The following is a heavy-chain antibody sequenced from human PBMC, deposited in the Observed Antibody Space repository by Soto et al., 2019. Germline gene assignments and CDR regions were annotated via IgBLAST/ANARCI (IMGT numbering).Heavy chain of an antibody. D-gene: IGHD3-22*01. J-gene: IGHJ4*02. CDR3: ARDVTYYYDSSGLSFDY. Sequence: ASLKVSWKSSGYTFTSYGSIWVRQAPGQGLEWMGWISAYNGNTNYAQKLQGRVTMTTDTSTSTAYMELRSLRSDDTAVYYCARDVTYYYDSSGLSFDYWGQGTLVTVSS. V-gene: IGHV1-18*01. CDR2: ISAYNGNT. CDR1: GYTFTSYG.